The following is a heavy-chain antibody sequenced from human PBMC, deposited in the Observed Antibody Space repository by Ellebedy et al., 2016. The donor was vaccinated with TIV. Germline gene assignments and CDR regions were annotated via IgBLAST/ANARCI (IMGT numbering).Heavy chain of an antibody. D-gene: IGHD3-16*01. V-gene: IGHV3-7*01. J-gene: IGHJ5*02. CDR1: GFSFRNYW. CDR3: ARRGSYGDYAVQINSWFDT. CDR2: IYQDGGVQ. Sequence: GESLKISCAASGFSFRNYWMGWVRQAPGKGLEWVANIYQDGGVQYCVDSVKGRFTISRDNADNSLFLQMNSLRAEDTAVYYCARRGSYGDYAVQINSWFDTWGRGTLVAVSS.